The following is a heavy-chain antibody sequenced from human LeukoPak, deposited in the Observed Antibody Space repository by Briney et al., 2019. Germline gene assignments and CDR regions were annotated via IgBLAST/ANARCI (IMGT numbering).Heavy chain of an antibody. D-gene: IGHD3-22*01. V-gene: IGHV4-31*03. CDR2: IYYSGST. J-gene: IGHJ3*02. Sequence: TLSLTCSVSGGSISSSSYYWSWIRQHPGKGLEWIGYIYYSGSTYYNPSLKSRVTISVDTSKNQFSLKLSSVTAADTAVYYCARVENVIYYDSRAGAFDIWGQGTMVTVSS. CDR1: GGSISSSSYY. CDR3: ARVENVIYYDSRAGAFDI.